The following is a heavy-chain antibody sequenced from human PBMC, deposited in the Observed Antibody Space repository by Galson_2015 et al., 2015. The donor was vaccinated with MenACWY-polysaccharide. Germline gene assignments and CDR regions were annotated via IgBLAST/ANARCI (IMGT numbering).Heavy chain of an antibody. Sequence: SLRLSCAASGFTFSIYVMTWVRQAPGKGLEWVSTISGGGVATYYADSVKGRFTVSRDNSKNTLYLQMNNLRPEDTAVYYCAKDGRVEGGYGRYFDLWARGTLV. J-gene: IGHJ2*01. CDR2: ISGGGVAT. CDR3: AKDGRVEGGYGRYFDL. V-gene: IGHV3-23*01. CDR1: GFTFSIYV. D-gene: IGHD5-12*01.